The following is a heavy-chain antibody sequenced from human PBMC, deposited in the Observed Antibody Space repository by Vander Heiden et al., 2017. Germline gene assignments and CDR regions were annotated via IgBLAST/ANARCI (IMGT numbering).Heavy chain of an antibody. CDR3: ARRKYGDWVFDY. CDR1: GYSISSGYY. Sequence: QVQLQESGPGLVKPSETLSLTCAVSGYSISSGYYWGWIRQPPGKGLEWIGSIYHSGSTYYNPSLKSRVTISVDTSKNQFSLKLSSVTAADTAVYYCARRKYGDWVFDYWGQGTLVTVSS. J-gene: IGHJ4*02. CDR2: IYHSGST. D-gene: IGHD4-17*01. V-gene: IGHV4-38-2*01.